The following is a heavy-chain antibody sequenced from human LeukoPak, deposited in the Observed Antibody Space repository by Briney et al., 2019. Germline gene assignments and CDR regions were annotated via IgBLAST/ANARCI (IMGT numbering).Heavy chain of an antibody. CDR1: GFSFNSYW. V-gene: IGHV3-7*01. CDR3: AKDEAPRLRRQEPDS. CDR2: TKQDGSEK. D-gene: IGHD4-17*01. J-gene: IGHJ4*02. Sequence: GGSLRLSCAASGFSFNSYWMTWLRQVPGKGLEWVANTKQDGSEKYYVDSVKGRFTISRDNAKNSLFLQMNSLRAEDTAVYYCAKDEAPRLRRQEPDSWGQGTLVTVSS.